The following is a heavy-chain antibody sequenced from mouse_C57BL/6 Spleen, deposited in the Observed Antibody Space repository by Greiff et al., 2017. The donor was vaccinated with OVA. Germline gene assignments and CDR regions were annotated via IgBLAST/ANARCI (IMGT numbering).Heavy chain of an antibody. D-gene: IGHD2-4*01. J-gene: IGHJ3*01. CDR3: TREIYCDYD. CDR1: GYTFTDSE. V-gene: IGHV1-15*01. CDR2: IDPETGGT. Sequence: VQLQQSGAELVRPGASVTLSCKASGYTFTDSEMHWVQQPPVHGLAWIGAIDPETGGTAYTQKFTGKAILPADKSSSTAYMALRSLTSADSAVYCCTREIYCDYDWGQGTRVTVAA.